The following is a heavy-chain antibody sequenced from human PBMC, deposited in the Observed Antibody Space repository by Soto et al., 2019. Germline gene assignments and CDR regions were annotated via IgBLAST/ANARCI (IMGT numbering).Heavy chain of an antibody. Sequence: EVPLLESGGGLVQPGGSLRLSCAASGFIFSSYAMSWVRQAPGKGLEWVSGISGSGGSADYADSVKGRFTISRDNSKNTLFLQMNSLRAEDTAVYYCAKDQAVSLLNYGEALDYWGQGSLVTVSS. CDR1: GFIFSSYA. CDR2: ISGSGGSA. V-gene: IGHV3-23*01. D-gene: IGHD4-17*01. CDR3: AKDQAVSLLNYGEALDY. J-gene: IGHJ4*02.